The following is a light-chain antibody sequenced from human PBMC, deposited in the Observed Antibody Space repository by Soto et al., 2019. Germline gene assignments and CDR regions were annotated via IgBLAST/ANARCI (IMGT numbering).Light chain of an antibody. V-gene: IGKV3-15*01. CDR1: QTVGNT. J-gene: IGKJ4*01. Sequence: EIVMTQSPATLSVSPGGRATLSCRASQTVGNTLAWYQQKPGQPPRLLIYVASTRATGIPARFSGRGSGTEFTLAISSLQSEDFAIYYCQQYNNWPLTFGGGTKVDI. CDR2: VAS. CDR3: QQYNNWPLT.